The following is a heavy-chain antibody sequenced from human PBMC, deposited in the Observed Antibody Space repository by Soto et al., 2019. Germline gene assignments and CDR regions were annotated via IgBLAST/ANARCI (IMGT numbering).Heavy chain of an antibody. Sequence: EVQLVESGGGLVQPGGSLRLSCAASGFTFSSYAMHWVRQAPGKGLEYVSAISSNGGSTYYANSVKGRFTISRDNSKNTLYLQMGSLRAEDMAVYYCARDLNDFWSGYSRFDYWGQGTLVTVSS. CDR2: ISSNGGST. CDR1: GFTFSSYA. D-gene: IGHD3-3*01. CDR3: ARDLNDFWSGYSRFDY. V-gene: IGHV3-64*01. J-gene: IGHJ4*02.